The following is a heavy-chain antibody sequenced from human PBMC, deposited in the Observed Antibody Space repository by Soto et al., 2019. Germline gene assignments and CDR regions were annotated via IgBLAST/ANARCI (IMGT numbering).Heavy chain of an antibody. CDR2: TYYRSKWYN. CDR3: ARETVVGGIDFDY. CDR1: GDSVSSSTVA. D-gene: IGHD1-26*01. Sequence: SETLSLTCAISGDSVSSSTVAWNWIRQSPSRGLEWLGRTYYRSKWYNDSAFSVKSRLIISPDTSKNQFSLKLTSLTPDDTAVYYCARETVVGGIDFDYCGQGTLVTVSS. V-gene: IGHV6-1*01. J-gene: IGHJ4*02.